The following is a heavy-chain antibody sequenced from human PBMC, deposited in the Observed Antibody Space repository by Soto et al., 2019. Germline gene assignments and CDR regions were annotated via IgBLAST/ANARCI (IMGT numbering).Heavy chain of an antibody. Sequence: QVQLVQSGPEVKKPGASVKVSCKASGYTFTSYGITWVRQAPGQGLEWMGWITAHNGNTKYAQKLQGRVTMTTDTSTSTAYLELRSLRSDDTAVYYCATSDQEVNPYFFDYWGQGTLVTVSS. CDR3: ATSDQEVNPYFFDY. CDR1: GYTFTSYG. V-gene: IGHV1-18*01. CDR2: ITAHNGNT. J-gene: IGHJ4*02.